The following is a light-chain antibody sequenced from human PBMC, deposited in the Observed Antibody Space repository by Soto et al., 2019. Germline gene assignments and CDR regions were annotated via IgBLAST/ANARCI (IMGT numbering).Light chain of an antibody. CDR2: KTS. CDR1: QRINSW. J-gene: IGKJ1*01. CDR3: QQYDNSPWT. V-gene: IGKV1-5*03. Sequence: DIQMTQSPSTLSASVGDRVTITCRASQRINSWLAWYQQKPGKAPKLLIYKTSTLESGVPSRFSGSGSGTEFTLTISSLQPDDFATYYCQQYDNSPWTFGQGTKVEIK.